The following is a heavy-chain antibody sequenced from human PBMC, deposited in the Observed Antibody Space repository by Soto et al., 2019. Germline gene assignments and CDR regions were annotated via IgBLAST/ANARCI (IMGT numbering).Heavy chain of an antibody. CDR2: IIPMFTTV. Sequence: SVKVSCKASGGTFSSYAISWVRQAPGQGLEWMGGIIPMFTTVNYAQKFQGRVTITADESTSTAYMELSSLRSEDTAVYYCARTGGPYSSSYYWFDPWGQGTLVTVSS. J-gene: IGHJ5*02. CDR1: GGTFSSYA. D-gene: IGHD6-13*01. CDR3: ARTGGPYSSSYYWFDP. V-gene: IGHV1-69*13.